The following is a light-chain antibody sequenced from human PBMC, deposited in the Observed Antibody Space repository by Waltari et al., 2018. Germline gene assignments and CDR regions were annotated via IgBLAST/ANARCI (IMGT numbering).Light chain of an antibody. CDR3: QQYGSSPPYT. Sequence: DIVLTQSPGTLSLSPGETATLSCRASQSVSSSYLAWYQQKPGQAPRLLICGASSRATGIPDRFSGSGSGTDFTLTISRLEPEDFAVYYCQQYGSSPPYTFGQGTELEIK. J-gene: IGKJ2*01. CDR1: QSVSSSY. V-gene: IGKV3-20*01. CDR2: GAS.